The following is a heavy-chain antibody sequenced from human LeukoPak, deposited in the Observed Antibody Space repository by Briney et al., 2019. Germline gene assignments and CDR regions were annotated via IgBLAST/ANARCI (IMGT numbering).Heavy chain of an antibody. CDR3: ARGRYYGSGSSPFDY. J-gene: IGHJ4*02. CDR2: NNHSGST. Sequence: SETLSVTCAVYGGSFSGYYWSLIRQPPGKGLGWSGENNHSGSTNYTPSLKSRVTISVDTSKNQFSLKLSSVTAADTAVYYCARGRYYGSGSSPFDYWGQGTLVTVSS. D-gene: IGHD3-10*01. V-gene: IGHV4-34*01. CDR1: GGSFSGYY.